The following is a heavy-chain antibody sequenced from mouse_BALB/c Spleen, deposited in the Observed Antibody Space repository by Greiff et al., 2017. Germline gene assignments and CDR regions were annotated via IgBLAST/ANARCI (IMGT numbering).Heavy chain of an antibody. CDR3: RSGNYVGPYFDY. CDR2: IYPGSGST. CDR1: GYTFTSYW. V-gene: IGHV1S22*01. D-gene: IGHD2-1*01. Sequence: LQQPGSELVRPGASVKLSCKASGYTFTSYWMHWVKQRPGQGLEWIGNIYPGSGSTNYDEKFKSKATLTVDTSSSTAYMQLSSLTSEDSAVYYCRSGNYVGPYFDYWGQGTTLTVSS. J-gene: IGHJ2*01.